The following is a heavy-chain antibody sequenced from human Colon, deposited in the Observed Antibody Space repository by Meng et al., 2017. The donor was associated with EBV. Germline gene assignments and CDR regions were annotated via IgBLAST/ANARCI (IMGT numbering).Heavy chain of an antibody. D-gene: IGHD5-24*01. Sequence: RRHLKESGPGLVKPSETLSLTCTVSGGPISSSSYYWGWVRQPPGKGLEWIGNFCYSGSTYYNPSLQSRVTISIDTSKNQFSLKLSSVTAADTAVYYCARGPSRWLQFSFDYWGQGTLVTVSS. CDR1: GGPISSSSYY. CDR3: ARGPSRWLQFSFDY. J-gene: IGHJ4*02. CDR2: FCYSGST. V-gene: IGHV4-39*06.